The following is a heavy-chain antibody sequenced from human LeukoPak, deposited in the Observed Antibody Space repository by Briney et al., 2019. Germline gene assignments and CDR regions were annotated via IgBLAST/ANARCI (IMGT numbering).Heavy chain of an antibody. Sequence: SETLSLTCAVYGGSFSGYYWSWIRQPPGKGLEWIGEINHSGSTNYNPSLKSRVTISVDTSKNQFSLKLSSVTAADTAVYYCARQFLGNYDYVWGGYRYRSASFDYLGQGNLVTVSS. D-gene: IGHD3-16*02. CDR2: INHSGST. V-gene: IGHV4-34*01. CDR1: GGSFSGYY. J-gene: IGHJ4*02. CDR3: ARQFLGNYDYVWGGYRYRSASFDY.